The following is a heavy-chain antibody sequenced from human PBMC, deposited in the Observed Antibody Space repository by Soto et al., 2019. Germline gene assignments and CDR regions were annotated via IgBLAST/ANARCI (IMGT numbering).Heavy chain of an antibody. V-gene: IGHV3-64*01. CDR2: ISSNGGST. CDR1: GFTFSSYA. D-gene: IGHD3-10*01. CDR3: ASSPGFGELLLPYFDY. J-gene: IGHJ4*02. Sequence: EVQLVESGGGLVQPGGSLRLSCAASGFTFSSYAMHWVRQAPGKGLEYVSAISSNGGSTYYANSVKGRFTISRDNSKNTLYLQRGSLRAEDMAVYYCASSPGFGELLLPYFDYWGQGTLVTVSS.